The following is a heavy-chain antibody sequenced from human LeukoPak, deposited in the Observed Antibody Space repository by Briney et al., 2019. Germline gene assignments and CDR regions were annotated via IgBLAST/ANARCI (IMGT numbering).Heavy chain of an antibody. V-gene: IGHV3-66*01. CDR2: IYSGGST. CDR1: GFTVSSNY. CDR3: ARGGRDGYNWSFDY. Sequence: GGSLRLSCAASGFTVSSNYMSWVRQAPGKGLEWVSVIYSGGSTYYADSVKGRFTISRDNSKNTLYLQMNSLRAEDTAVYYCARGGRDGYNWSFDYWGQGTLVTVSS. J-gene: IGHJ4*02. D-gene: IGHD5-24*01.